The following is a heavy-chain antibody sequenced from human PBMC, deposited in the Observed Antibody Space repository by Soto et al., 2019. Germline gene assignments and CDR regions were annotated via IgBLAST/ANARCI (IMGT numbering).Heavy chain of an antibody. J-gene: IGHJ4*02. CDR2: MNPNSGNT. D-gene: IGHD6-13*01. V-gene: IGHV1-8*01. CDR3: ARVTGRWYAPDY. CDR1: GYTFTSYD. Sequence: ASVKVSCKASGYTFTSYDINWVRQATGQGLEWMGWMNPNSGNTGYAQKFQGRVTMTRNTSISTAYMELSSLRSEDTAVYYCARVTGRWYAPDYWGQGTLVTVSS.